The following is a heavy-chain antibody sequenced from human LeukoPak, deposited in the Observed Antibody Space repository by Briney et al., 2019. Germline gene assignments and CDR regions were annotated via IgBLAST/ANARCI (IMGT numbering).Heavy chain of an antibody. Sequence: GGSLRLSCAASGFTFSSCATSWVRHAPGKGLEWVSGISYTGGTYYADSVKGRFTVSRDNSTNTLYLQMNSLRAEDTAVYYCAKNRGGSCYTPLDYWGQGTLVTVSS. D-gene: IGHD2-15*01. CDR2: ISYTGGT. J-gene: IGHJ4*02. CDR1: GFTFSSCA. V-gene: IGHV3-23*01. CDR3: AKNRGGSCYTPLDY.